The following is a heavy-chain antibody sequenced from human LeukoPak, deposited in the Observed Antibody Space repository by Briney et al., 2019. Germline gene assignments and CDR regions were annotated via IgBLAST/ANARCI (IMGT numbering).Heavy chain of an antibody. V-gene: IGHV1-69*10. J-gene: IGHJ4*02. CDR3: ARDSPANYYDAG. CDR1: GGTFSNYA. Sequence: GASVKVSCKASGGTFSNYAISWVRQAPGQGLEWMGGIIPMFGVANYAQKFQGRVTITADKSTSIAYMELSSLRSEDTAVYYCARDSPANYYDAGWGQGTLVTVSS. CDR2: IIPMFGVA. D-gene: IGHD3-22*01.